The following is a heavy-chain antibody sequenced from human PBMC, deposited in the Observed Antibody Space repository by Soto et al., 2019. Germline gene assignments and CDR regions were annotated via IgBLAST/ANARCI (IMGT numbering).Heavy chain of an antibody. CDR1: GFTFSSYE. J-gene: IGHJ4*02. CDR3: ARSPAGPYYDFWKMDY. CDR2: ISSSGSTI. V-gene: IGHV3-48*03. Sequence: EVQLVESGGGLVQPGGSLRLSCAASGFTFSSYEMNWVRQAPGKGLEWVSYISSSGSTIYYADSVKGRFTISRDNAKNSLYLQMNSLRAEDTAVYYCARSPAGPYYDFWKMDYWGQGTLVTVSS. D-gene: IGHD3-3*01.